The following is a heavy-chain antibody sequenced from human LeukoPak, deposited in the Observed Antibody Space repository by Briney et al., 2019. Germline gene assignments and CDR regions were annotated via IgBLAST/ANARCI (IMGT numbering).Heavy chain of an antibody. Sequence: PGGSLRLSCAASGFTFSSYAMHWVRRAPGKGLEWVANIKQDGSEKYYVDSVKGRFTISRDNAKNSLYLQMNSLRAEDTAVYYCARFSSGWRLYYYYYMDVWGKGTTVTVSS. D-gene: IGHD6-19*01. CDR1: GFTFSSYA. V-gene: IGHV3-7*01. CDR3: ARFSSGWRLYYYYYMDV. CDR2: IKQDGSEK. J-gene: IGHJ6*03.